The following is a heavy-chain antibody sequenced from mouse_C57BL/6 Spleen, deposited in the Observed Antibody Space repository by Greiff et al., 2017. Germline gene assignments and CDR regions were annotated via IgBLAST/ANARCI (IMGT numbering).Heavy chain of an antibody. CDR3: TRTFYYDYFDY. CDR2: ISSGGDYS. CDR1: GFTFSSYA. J-gene: IGHJ2*01. V-gene: IGHV5-9-1*02. Sequence: EVMLVESGEGLVKPGGSLKLSCAASGFTFSSYAMSWVRQTPEKRLEWVAYISSGGDYSYYADTVKGRFTISRDNARNTLYLQMSSLKSEDTAMYYCTRTFYYDYFDYWGQGTTLTVSS. D-gene: IGHD2-1*01.